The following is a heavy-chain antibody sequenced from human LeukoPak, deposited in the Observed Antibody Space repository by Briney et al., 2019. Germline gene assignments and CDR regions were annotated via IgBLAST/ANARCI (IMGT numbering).Heavy chain of an antibody. CDR2: MNPNSGNT. CDR3: ARTGQWALGDYGSYYMDV. Sequence: ASVKVSCKASGYTFTSYDINWVRQATGQGLEWMGWMNPNSGNTGYAQKFQGRVTITRNTSISTAYMELSSLRFEDTAVYYCARTGQWALGDYGSYYMDVWGKGTTVTVSS. J-gene: IGHJ6*03. D-gene: IGHD4-17*01. V-gene: IGHV1-8*03. CDR1: GYTFTSYD.